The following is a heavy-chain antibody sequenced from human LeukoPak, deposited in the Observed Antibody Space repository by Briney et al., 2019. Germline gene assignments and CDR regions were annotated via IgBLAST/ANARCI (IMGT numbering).Heavy chain of an antibody. V-gene: IGHV1-69*04. Sequence: SVKVSCKASGGTFSSYAISWGRQAPGQGLEWMGRIIPILGIANYAQKFQGRVTITADKSTSTAYMELSSLRSEDTAVYYCAREVSSSWFKFDYWGQGTLVTVSS. CDR3: AREVSSSWFKFDY. CDR2: IIPILGIA. J-gene: IGHJ4*02. D-gene: IGHD6-13*01. CDR1: GGTFSSYA.